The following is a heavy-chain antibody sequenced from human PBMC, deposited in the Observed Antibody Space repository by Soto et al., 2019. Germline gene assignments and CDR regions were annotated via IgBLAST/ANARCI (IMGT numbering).Heavy chain of an antibody. V-gene: IGHV3-23*01. J-gene: IGHJ4*02. D-gene: IGHD1-1*01. CDR3: AKREGYGSVDY. CDR2: ISGSGDSR. CDR1: GFTFSNYA. Sequence: DVQLLESGGGLVQPGGSLTLSCAASGFTFSNYAMSWVRQAPGKGLEWISLISGSGDSRYYADSVKGRFTISRDNSKNTRHLQMNSLTADESAVYFCAKREGYGSVDYWGQGTLVTVSS.